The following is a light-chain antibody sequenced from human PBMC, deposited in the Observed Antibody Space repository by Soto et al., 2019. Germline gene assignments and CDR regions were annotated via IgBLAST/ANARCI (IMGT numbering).Light chain of an antibody. V-gene: IGLV1-44*01. J-gene: IGLJ1*01. CDR1: SSNVGSYF. Sequence: QSVLTQPPSASGTPGQRVTISCSGSSSNVGSYFVNWYLHIPGAAPKLLIYSDGRRPSGVPDRFSGSKSGPSASLAISGLQSEDEADYSCAAWDVSLNGYVFGTGTKVTVL. CDR3: AAWDVSLNGYV. CDR2: SDG.